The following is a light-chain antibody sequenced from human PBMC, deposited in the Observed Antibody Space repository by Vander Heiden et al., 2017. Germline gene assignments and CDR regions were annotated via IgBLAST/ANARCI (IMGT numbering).Light chain of an antibody. CDR3: QQSYSTLTWT. CDR1: QSISSY. V-gene: IGKV1-39*01. CDR2: AAS. Sequence: DIQMTQSPSSLSASVGDRVTITCRASQSISSYLNWYQQKPGKAPKLLIYAASSLQSGVPSRFSGSGSGTDFTLTSSSLQPEDFATYYCQQSYSTLTWTFGQGTKVXIK. J-gene: IGKJ1*01.